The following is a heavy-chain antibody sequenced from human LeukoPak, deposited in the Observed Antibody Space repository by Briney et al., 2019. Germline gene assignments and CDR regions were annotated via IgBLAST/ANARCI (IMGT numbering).Heavy chain of an antibody. D-gene: IGHD1/OR15-1a*01. V-gene: IGHV4-59*08. CDR3: ARHVEHAAYFHH. Sequence: PSETLSLTCTVAGVSISDFHWSWLRRSPEKGLEWIGWITNSGDANYNPSLESRLAMSAETTKRQLSLRVTSVTDADTAVYYCARHVEHAAYFHHWGQGILVTVSS. CDR1: GVSISDFH. CDR2: ITNSGDA. J-gene: IGHJ4*02.